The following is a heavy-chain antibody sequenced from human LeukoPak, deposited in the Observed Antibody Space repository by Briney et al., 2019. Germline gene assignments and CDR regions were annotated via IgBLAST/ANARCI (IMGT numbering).Heavy chain of an antibody. V-gene: IGHV3-30*02. CDR3: AKDICGGDCYPHGGY. J-gene: IGHJ4*02. CDR1: GFTFSNYG. Sequence: GGSRRLSCAASGFTFSNYGMHWVRQVPGKGLEWVAFIPYDGSNKYYADSLKGRFTISRDNSKNTLYLQMNSLRAEDTAIYYCAKDICGGDCYPHGGYWGQGTLVTVSS. D-gene: IGHD2-21*01. CDR2: IPYDGSNK.